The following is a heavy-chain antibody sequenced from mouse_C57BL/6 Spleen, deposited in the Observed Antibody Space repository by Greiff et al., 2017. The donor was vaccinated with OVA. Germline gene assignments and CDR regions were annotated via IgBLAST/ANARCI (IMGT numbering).Heavy chain of an antibody. CDR3: ARLEGSDYDKESNDY. D-gene: IGHD2-4*01. CDR2: INPSSGYT. Sequence: VQLQQSGAELAKPGASVKLSCKASGYTFTSYWMHWVKQRPGQGLEWIGYINPSSGYTKYNQKFKDKATLTADKSYNTAYMQMSSMTYADSALYYFARLEGSDYDKESNDYWGQGTSGTVPS. J-gene: IGHJ4*01. CDR1: GYTFTSYW. V-gene: IGHV1-7*01.